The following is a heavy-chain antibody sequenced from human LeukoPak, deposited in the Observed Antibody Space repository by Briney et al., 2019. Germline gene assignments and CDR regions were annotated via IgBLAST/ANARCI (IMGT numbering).Heavy chain of an antibody. J-gene: IGHJ5*02. V-gene: IGHV1-18*01. CDR2: ISAYNGNT. Sequence: ASVKVSCKASGYTFTSCGLSWVRQAPGQGLEWMGWISAYNGNTNYAQKLQGRVNMTTDKSTSTAYMELRSLRSDDTAVYYSARDGYRYCSGGSCINWFDPWGQGTLVTVSS. CDR1: GYTFTSCG. CDR3: ARDGYRYCSGGSCINWFDP. D-gene: IGHD2-15*01.